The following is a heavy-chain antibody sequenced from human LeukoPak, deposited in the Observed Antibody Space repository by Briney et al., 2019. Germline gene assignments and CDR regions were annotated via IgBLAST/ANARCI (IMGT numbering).Heavy chain of an antibody. D-gene: IGHD6-19*01. V-gene: IGHV1-18*01. CDR3: ARAVTGGDY. J-gene: IGHJ4*02. CDR1: GYSFTSRG. Sequence: ASVKVSCKASGYSFTSRGINWVRQAPGQGLEWMGYINTYNGNTNYEQKFQGRVTTTTDTSTSTIYMELRSLRSDDTAVYYCARAVTGGDYWGQGTLVTVSS. CDR2: INTYNGNT.